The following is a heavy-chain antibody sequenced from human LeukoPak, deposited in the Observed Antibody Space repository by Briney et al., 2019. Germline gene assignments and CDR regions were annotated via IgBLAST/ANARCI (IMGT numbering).Heavy chain of an antibody. Sequence: PSETLSLTCTVSGGSISSSSYYWGWLRQPPGKGLEWIGSIYYSGSTYYNPSLKSRVTISVDTSKNQFSLKLSSVTAADTAVYYCASVKLHYYDSSGYKKPFDYWGQGTLVTVSS. CDR2: IYYSGST. CDR1: GGSISSSSYY. V-gene: IGHV4-39*01. CDR3: ASVKLHYYDSSGYKKPFDY. D-gene: IGHD3-22*01. J-gene: IGHJ4*02.